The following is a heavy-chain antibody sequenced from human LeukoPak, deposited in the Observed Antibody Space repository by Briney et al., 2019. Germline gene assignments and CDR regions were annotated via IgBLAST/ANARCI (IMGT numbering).Heavy chain of an antibody. CDR3: ARDNPTYYYGSGTYHNWFDP. CDR1: GGSISSYY. J-gene: IGHJ5*02. D-gene: IGHD3-10*01. Sequence: SETLSLTCTVSGGSISSYYWSWIRQPAGKGLEWIGRIYTSGSTNYNPSLKSRVTMSVDTSKNQFSLKLSSVTAADTAVYYCARDNPTYYYGSGTYHNWFDPWGQGTLVTVSS. V-gene: IGHV4-4*07. CDR2: IYTSGST.